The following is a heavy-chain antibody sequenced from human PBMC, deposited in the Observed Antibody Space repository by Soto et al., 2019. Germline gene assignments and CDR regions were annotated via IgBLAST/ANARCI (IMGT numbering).Heavy chain of an antibody. D-gene: IGHD1-26*01. Sequence: SETLSLTCTVSGGSISSSSYYWGWIRQPPGKGLEWIGSIYYSGSTYYNPSLKSRVTISVDTSKNQCDLKLSSVTAADTAVYYCAGGVGATYYYYYYGMDVWGQGITVT. J-gene: IGHJ6*02. V-gene: IGHV4-39*01. CDR2: IYYSGST. CDR1: GGSISSSSYY. CDR3: AGGVGATYYYYYYGMDV.